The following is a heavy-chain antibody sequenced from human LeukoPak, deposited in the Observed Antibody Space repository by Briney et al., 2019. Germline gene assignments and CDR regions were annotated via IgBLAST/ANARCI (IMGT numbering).Heavy chain of an antibody. Sequence: SETLSLTCAVYGGSFSGYYWSWIRQPPGKGLEWIGEINHSGSTNYNPSLKSQVTISVDTSKNQFSLKLSSVTAADTAVYYCARARKYYDFWSGYYTGYDYWGQGTLVTVSS. CDR2: INHSGST. J-gene: IGHJ4*02. V-gene: IGHV4-34*01. D-gene: IGHD3-3*01. CDR1: GGSFSGYY. CDR3: ARARKYYDFWSGYYTGYDY.